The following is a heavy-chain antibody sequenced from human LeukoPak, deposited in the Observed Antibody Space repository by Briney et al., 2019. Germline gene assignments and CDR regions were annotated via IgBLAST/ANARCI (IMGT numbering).Heavy chain of an antibody. V-gene: IGHV3-23*01. CDR3: AKDGRRDFGSDYHSPWY. J-gene: IGHJ4*02. D-gene: IGHD2-21*02. Sequence: GGSLRPSCAVSGFTFSNYAISWVRQAPGKGLEWVSGISGSADRTYYADSVTGRFTISRVNSKNTVSLQMNSLRAEDTAVYYCAKDGRRDFGSDYHSPWYWGQGPRVSVFS. CDR1: GFTFSNYA. CDR2: ISGSADRT.